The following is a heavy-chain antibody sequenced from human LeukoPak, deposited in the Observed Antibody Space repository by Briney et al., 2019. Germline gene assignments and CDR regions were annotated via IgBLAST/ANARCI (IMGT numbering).Heavy chain of an antibody. Sequence: ASVKVSCKASGYTFTSYYMHWVRQAPGKGLEWMGIINPSGGATSYAQTFQDRVSITRDTSTSTVYMELSSLTSEDTAVYYCARARYCSGGSFFEYFQHGGQGTLVTVSS. J-gene: IGHJ1*01. CDR1: GYTFTSYY. V-gene: IGHV1-46*01. CDR3: ARARYCSGGSFFEYFQH. D-gene: IGHD2-15*01. CDR2: INPSGGAT.